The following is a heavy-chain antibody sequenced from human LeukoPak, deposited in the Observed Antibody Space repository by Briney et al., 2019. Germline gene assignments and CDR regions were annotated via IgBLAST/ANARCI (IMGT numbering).Heavy chain of an antibody. CDR1: GFTLSIFS. Sequence: GGSLTLSCAAYGFTLSIFSMSWVRLAPGKGLEGVASITSSSSFIYYANSVKDRSTISTHNAQNPLYLQMNSLRAEDTAVQYRRTRDRVREFTRPIPYYTYYTQVSGKRTTVSVSS. J-gene: IGHJ6*03. V-gene: IGHV3-21*01. D-gene: IGHD2-2*01. CDR3: RTRDRVREFTRPIPYYTYYTQV. CDR2: ITSSSSFI.